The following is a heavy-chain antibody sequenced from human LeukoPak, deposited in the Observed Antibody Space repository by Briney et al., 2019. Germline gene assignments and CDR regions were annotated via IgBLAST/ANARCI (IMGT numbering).Heavy chain of an antibody. V-gene: IGHV3-23*01. D-gene: IGHD3-10*01. CDR2: ISGSGGST. J-gene: IGHJ4*02. Sequence: GGSLRLSCAASGFTFSSYAMSWVRQAPGKGLEWVSAISGSGGSTYYADSVKGRFTISRDNSKNTLYLQMNSLRAEDTAVYYCARVIWFGDVRDVYYFDYWGQGTLVTVSS. CDR1: GFTFSSYA. CDR3: ARVIWFGDVRDVYYFDY.